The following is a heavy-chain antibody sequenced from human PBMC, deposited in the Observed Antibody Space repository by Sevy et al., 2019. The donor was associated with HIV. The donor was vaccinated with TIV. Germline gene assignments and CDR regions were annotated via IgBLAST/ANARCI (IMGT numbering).Heavy chain of an antibody. Sequence: GGSLRLSCAASGFTFSIYGMHWVRQAPGKGVEWVACIRYDGSTKYYAHSVKGRFTISRDNSKNTLYLQMNSLRAEDTAVYYCAKDLTGRYSSSSGDFDYWGQGTLVTVSS. J-gene: IGHJ4*02. CDR3: AKDLTGRYSSSSGDFDY. V-gene: IGHV3-30*02. CDR1: GFTFSIYG. CDR2: IRYDGSTK. D-gene: IGHD6-6*01.